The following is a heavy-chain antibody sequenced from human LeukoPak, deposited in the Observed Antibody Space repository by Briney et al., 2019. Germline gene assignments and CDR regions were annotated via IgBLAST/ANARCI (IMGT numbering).Heavy chain of an antibody. Sequence: SQTLSLTCAISGDSVSSPTVTWDWIRHSPSRGLEWLGRTYFRSMWSSDYAVAVRGRITISSDTSKNQYSLHLNSVTPEDTAVYYCARMCYNAFHIWGQGTLVTVSS. CDR3: ARMCYNAFHI. V-gene: IGHV6-1*01. D-gene: IGHD5-18*01. J-gene: IGHJ3*02. CDR2: TYFRSMWSS. CDR1: GDSVSSPTVT.